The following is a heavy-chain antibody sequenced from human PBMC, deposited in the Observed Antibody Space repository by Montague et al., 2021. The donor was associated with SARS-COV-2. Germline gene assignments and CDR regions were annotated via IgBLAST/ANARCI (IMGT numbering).Heavy chain of an antibody. Sequence: SETLSLTCTVSGGSLNNYFWSWIRQPPGKGLEWVGYISDSGSTKYNPSLQSRVTISVDTARNQFSLKLLSVTAADTAFYYCARVDSSGPGEYWGQGILVSVCS. D-gene: IGHD3-22*01. CDR2: ISDSGST. V-gene: IGHV4-59*08. CDR3: ARVDSSGPGEY. J-gene: IGHJ4*02. CDR1: GGSLNNYF.